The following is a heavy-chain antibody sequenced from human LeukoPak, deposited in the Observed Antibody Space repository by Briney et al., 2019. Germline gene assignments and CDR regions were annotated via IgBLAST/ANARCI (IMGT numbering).Heavy chain of an antibody. J-gene: IGHJ4*02. CDR3: AKDSSWLLPLDY. CDR1: GFTFDNYA. CDR2: ISGSGAST. Sequence: PGGSLRLSCTASGFTFDNYAMSWVRQAPGKGLEWVSAISGSGASTYYADSVKGRFTISRDNSKNTLYLQMNSLTAEDTAVYYCAKDSSWLLPLDYWGQGTLVTVSS. D-gene: IGHD3-22*01. V-gene: IGHV3-23*01.